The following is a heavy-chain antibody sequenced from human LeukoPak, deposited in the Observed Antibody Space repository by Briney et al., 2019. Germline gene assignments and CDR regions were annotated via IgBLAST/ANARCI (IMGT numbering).Heavy chain of an antibody. Sequence: PSETLSLTCTVSGGSISSGSYYWSWIRQPAGKGLEWIGRIYTSGSTYYNPSLKSRVTISVDTSKNQFSLQLNSVTPEDTAVYYCARDLRNAPLAYSSGWLNWFDPWGQGTLVTVSS. V-gene: IGHV4-61*02. J-gene: IGHJ5*02. CDR3: ARDLRNAPLAYSSGWLNWFDP. CDR2: IYTSGST. CDR1: GGSISSGSYY. D-gene: IGHD6-19*01.